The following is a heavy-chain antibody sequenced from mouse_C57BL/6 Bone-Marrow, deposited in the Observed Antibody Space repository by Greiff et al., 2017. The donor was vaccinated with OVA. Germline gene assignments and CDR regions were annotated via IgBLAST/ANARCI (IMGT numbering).Heavy chain of an antibody. CDR1: GYTFTDYY. J-gene: IGHJ4*01. Sequence: EVQLQQSGPVLVKPGASVKMSCKASGYTFTDYYMNWVKQSHGKSLEWIGVINPYNGGTSYNQKFKGKATLTVDKSSSTAYMELNSLTSEDSAVYYCARGVRTMVTTGAMDYWGQGTSVTVSS. CDR3: ARGVRTMVTTGAMDY. CDR2: INPYNGGT. V-gene: IGHV1-19*01. D-gene: IGHD2-2*01.